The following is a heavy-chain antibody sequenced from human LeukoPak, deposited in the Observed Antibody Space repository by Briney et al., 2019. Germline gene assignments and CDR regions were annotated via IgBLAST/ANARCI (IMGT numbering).Heavy chain of an antibody. J-gene: IGHJ4*02. V-gene: IGHV4-59*01. CDR1: GGSISSYY. CDR2: VYYSGST. Sequence: SETLSLTCTVSGGSISSYYWSWIRQPPGKGLEWMGYVYYSGSTNYNPSLKSRVTILIDTSKNQFSLKLSSVTAADTAVYYCARVGSGCFDYWGQGTLVTVSS. D-gene: IGHD6-19*01. CDR3: ARVGSGCFDY.